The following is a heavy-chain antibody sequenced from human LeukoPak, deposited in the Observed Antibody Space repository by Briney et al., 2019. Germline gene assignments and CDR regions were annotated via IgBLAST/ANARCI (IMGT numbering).Heavy chain of an antibody. CDR1: GFTFSDYA. D-gene: IGHD2-2*01. Sequence: RSGGSLRLSRAASGFTFSDYAMSWVRQAPGKGLEWVSTISGSGDSTYYTDSLRGRFTVSRDNSQNTLSLQMNSLRADDTAAYYCAKGSCSTTSCYVDYWGQGTLVTVSS. J-gene: IGHJ4*02. CDR3: AKGSCSTTSCYVDY. CDR2: ISGSGDST. V-gene: IGHV3-23*01.